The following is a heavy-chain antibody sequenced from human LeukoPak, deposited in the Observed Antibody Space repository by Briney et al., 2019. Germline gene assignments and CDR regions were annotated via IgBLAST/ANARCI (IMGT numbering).Heavy chain of an antibody. CDR2: INPNSGGT. D-gene: IGHD6-13*01. CDR1: GYTFTNYY. J-gene: IGHJ5*02. CDR3: ARFRQLVWGGGVDP. V-gene: IGHV1-2*02. Sequence: GASVKVSCKASGYTFTNYYMHWVRQAPGQGLEWMGWINPNSGGTNYAQKFQGRVTMTRDTSISTAYMELSRLRSDDTAVYYCARFRQLVWGGGVDPWGQGTLVTVSS.